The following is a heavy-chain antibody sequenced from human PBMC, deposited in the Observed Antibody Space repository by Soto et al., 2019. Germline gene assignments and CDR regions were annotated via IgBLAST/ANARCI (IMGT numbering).Heavy chain of an antibody. Sequence: SETLSLTCTVSGGSISSYYWSWIRQPPGKGLEWIGYIYYSGSTNYNPSLKSRVTISVDTSKNQFSLKLSSVTAADTAVYYCARGGGRGWLQFGDWDYWGQGTLVTVSS. J-gene: IGHJ4*02. CDR1: GGSISSYY. CDR2: IYYSGST. V-gene: IGHV4-59*01. CDR3: ARGGGRGWLQFGDWDY. D-gene: IGHD5-18*01.